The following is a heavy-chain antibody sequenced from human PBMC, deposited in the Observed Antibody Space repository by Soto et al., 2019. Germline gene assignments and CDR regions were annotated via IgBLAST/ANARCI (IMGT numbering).Heavy chain of an antibody. CDR1: GFTFSIFR. CDR3: ATRPCEVNYYGVFDY. D-gene: IGHD3-22*01. V-gene: IGHV3-33*01. Sequence: ILLYAASGFTFSIFRRHWVRQAQGKGLEWVAVIWYDGSNKYYADSVKGRFTISRDNSKNTLYLQMNSLRAEDTAVYYCATRPCEVNYYGVFDYWGQGDLVTFSS. J-gene: IGHJ4*02. CDR2: IWYDGSNK.